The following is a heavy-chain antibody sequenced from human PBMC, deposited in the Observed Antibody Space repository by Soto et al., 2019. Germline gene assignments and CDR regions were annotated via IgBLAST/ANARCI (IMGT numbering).Heavy chain of an antibody. Sequence: QVQLVQSGAEVKKPGSSVKVSCKASGGTFSSYAISWVRQAPGQGLEWMGGIIPIFGTANYAQKFQGTVTITADESTSTAYMELSSLRSEDTAVYYCARSGGYAQGYYYYGMDVWGQGTTVTVSS. J-gene: IGHJ6*02. CDR3: ARSGGYAQGYYYYGMDV. CDR1: GGTFSSYA. V-gene: IGHV1-69*01. CDR2: IIPIFGTA. D-gene: IGHD5-12*01.